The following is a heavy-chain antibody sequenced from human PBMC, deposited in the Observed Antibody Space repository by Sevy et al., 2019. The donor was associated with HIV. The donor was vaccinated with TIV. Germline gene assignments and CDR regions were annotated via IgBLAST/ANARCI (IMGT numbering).Heavy chain of an antibody. CDR1: GFSFRTHG. CDR2: IWYDGSNQ. Sequence: GESLKISCAASGFSFRTHGIHWVRQAPGKGLEWVAFIWYDGSNQLYADSVKGRFTISRDNSKDMVSLQMNSLRVEDTALYFCARLDFDVWGHGTMVTVSS. CDR3: ARLDFDV. V-gene: IGHV3-33*03. J-gene: IGHJ3*01.